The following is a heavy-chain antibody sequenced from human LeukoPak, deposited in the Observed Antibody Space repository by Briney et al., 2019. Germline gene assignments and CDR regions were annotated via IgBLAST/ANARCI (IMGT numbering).Heavy chain of an antibody. CDR2: ISVYNGKT. Sequence: ASVKVSCKTSGYTFISSGITWVRQAPGQGLEWMGWISVYNGKTEYAQNLQDRVTMTTDTSTSTGYMELRSLRTDDTAVYYCARTDPIAVLTAIRSWGQGTLVTVSS. D-gene: IGHD2-21*02. J-gene: IGHJ4*02. V-gene: IGHV1-18*04. CDR3: ARTDPIAVLTAIRS. CDR1: GYTFISSG.